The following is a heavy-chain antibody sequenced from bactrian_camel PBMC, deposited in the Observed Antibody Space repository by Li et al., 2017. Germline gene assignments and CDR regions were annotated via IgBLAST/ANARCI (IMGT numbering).Heavy chain of an antibody. CDR2: IHSDGTT. D-gene: IGHD1*01. CDR1: AATFRRDA. CDR3: ATYSSLWTLNY. Sequence: VQLVESGGTLVQPGESLRLSCVVSAATFRRDAMMWVRQAQGSECELVSIIHSDGTTYYSDSVKGRFTISRDDAKLTVYLQLNSLHTDDVAMYYCATYSSLWTLNYWGQGTQVTVS. J-gene: IGHJ4*01. V-gene: IGHV3S10*01.